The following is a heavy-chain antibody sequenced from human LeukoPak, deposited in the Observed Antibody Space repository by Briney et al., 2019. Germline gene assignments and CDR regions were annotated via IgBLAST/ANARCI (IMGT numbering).Heavy chain of an antibody. CDR3: AREEAYSSDY. D-gene: IGHD6-13*01. V-gene: IGHV3-21*01. CDR1: GFTFSTYS. Sequence: GGSLRLSCAASGFTFSTYSMNWVRQAPGKGLEWVSSIISSSSYIYYADSVKGRFTISRDNAKNSLYLQMNSLRAEDTAVYYCAREEAYSSDYWGQGTLVTVSS. J-gene: IGHJ4*02. CDR2: IISSSSYI.